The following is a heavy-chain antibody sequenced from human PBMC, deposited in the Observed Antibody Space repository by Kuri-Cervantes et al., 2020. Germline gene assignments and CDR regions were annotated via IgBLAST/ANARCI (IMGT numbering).Heavy chain of an antibody. CDR3: ATHGVVDYYFDY. Sequence: GESLKISCAASGFTFSDYYMSWIRQAPGKGLEWVSYISGRDSTIHYADSVKGRFTISRDNAKNSLYLQMNSLRAEDTAVYYCATHGVVDYYFDYWGQGTLVTVSS. CDR1: GFTFSDYY. D-gene: IGHD2-15*01. CDR2: ISGRDSTI. V-gene: IGHV3-11*04. J-gene: IGHJ4*02.